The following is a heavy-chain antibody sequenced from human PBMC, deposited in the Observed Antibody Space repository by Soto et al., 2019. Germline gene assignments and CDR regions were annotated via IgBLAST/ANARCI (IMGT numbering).Heavy chain of an antibody. V-gene: IGHV2-5*02. CDR1: GFSLSTSGVG. CDR2: IYWDDDK. J-gene: IGHJ4*02. D-gene: IGHD1-1*01. CDR3: AHRYNWNDDSNYFDY. Sequence: QITLKESGPTLVKPTQTLTLTCTFSGFSLSTSGVGVGWIRQPPGKALEWLALIYWDDDKRYSPSLKSRLTITKDTSKTQVVLTMTNMDPVDTATYYCAHRYNWNDDSNYFDYWGQGTLVTVSS.